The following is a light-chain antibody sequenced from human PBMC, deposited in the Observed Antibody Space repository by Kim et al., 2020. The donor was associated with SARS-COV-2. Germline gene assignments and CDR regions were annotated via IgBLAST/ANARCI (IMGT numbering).Light chain of an antibody. CDR1: KLGDKY. CDR3: QAWDSSTHNYV. CDR2: QVN. J-gene: IGLJ1*01. Sequence: SYELTQPPSVSVSPGQTASITCSGYKLGDKYVSWYQQKPGQSPVVVIYQVNQRPSGIPERFPGSNSGNTATLTISGTQAMDEADYYCQAWDSSTHNYV. V-gene: IGLV3-1*01.